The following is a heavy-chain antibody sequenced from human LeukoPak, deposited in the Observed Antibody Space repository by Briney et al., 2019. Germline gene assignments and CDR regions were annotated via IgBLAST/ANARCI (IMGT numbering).Heavy chain of an antibody. D-gene: IGHD6-6*01. J-gene: IGHJ4*02. CDR1: GVSISSHY. Sequence: SETLSLTCSVSGVSISSHYWSWIRQPPGKGLEWVGYIYYTGTTNYKPSLKSRVTISVDTSKNQFSLNLTSVTAADTAVYYCARAYGSSSGRPFDYWGQGTLVTVSS. CDR2: IYYTGTT. V-gene: IGHV4-59*11. CDR3: ARAYGSSSGRPFDY.